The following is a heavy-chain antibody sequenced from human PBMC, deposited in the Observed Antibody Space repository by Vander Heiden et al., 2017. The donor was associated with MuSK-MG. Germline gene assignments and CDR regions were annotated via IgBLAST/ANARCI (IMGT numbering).Heavy chain of an antibody. CDR2: ITWDSSST. Sequence: EVQLVESGGVVAQPGGSLRLSCAASGFPFDDYAMHWVRQVPGKGLEWVSLITWDSSSTSYADSVQGRFTISRDNNKNSLFLQMNSLRPEDSALYYCARGLSYGSGIGPGDSWGQGTRVTVSS. J-gene: IGHJ4*02. CDR1: GFPFDDYA. V-gene: IGHV3-43D*04. D-gene: IGHD3-10*01. CDR3: ARGLSYGSGIGPGDS.